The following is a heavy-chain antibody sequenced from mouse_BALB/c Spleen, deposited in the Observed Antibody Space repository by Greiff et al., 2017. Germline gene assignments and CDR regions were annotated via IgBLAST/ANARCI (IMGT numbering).Heavy chain of an antibody. CDR2: ISYSGST. J-gene: IGHJ2*01. V-gene: IGHV3-2*02. CDR1: GYSITSDYA. CDR3: AREGTMITTGGFDY. D-gene: IGHD2-4*01. Sequence: DVKLVESGPGLVKPSQSLSLTCTVTGYSITSDYAWNWIRQFPGNKLEWMGYISYSGSTSYNPSLKSRISITRDTSKNQFFLQLNSVTTEDTATYYCAREGTMITTGGFDYWGQGTTLTVSS.